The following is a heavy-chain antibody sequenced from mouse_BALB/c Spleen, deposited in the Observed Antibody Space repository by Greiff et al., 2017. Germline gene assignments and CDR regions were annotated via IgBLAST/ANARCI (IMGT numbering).Heavy chain of an antibody. CDR3: VRERASPAWFAY. J-gene: IGHJ3*01. CDR2: IWTGGGT. Sequence: VKLVESGPGLVAPSQSLSITCTVSGFSLTSYDISWIRQPPGKGLEWLGVIWTGGGTNYNSAFMSRLSISKDNSKSQVFLKMNSLQTDDTAIYYCVRERASPAWFAYWGQGTLVTVSA. V-gene: IGHV2-9-2*01. D-gene: IGHD3-3*01. CDR1: GFSLTSYD.